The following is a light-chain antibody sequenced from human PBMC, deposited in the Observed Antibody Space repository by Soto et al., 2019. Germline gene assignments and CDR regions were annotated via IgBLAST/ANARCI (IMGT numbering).Light chain of an antibody. CDR1: RSNIGSNT. J-gene: IGLJ1*01. V-gene: IGLV1-44*01. CDR2: SNN. Sequence: QSVLTQPPSASGTPGQRVTISCSGSRSNIGSNTVNWYQQLPGTAPKLLIYSNNQRPSGVPDRFSGSKSGTSASLAISGLQSEDEADYDCAAWDDSLNGPYVFGTGTKVTVL. CDR3: AAWDDSLNGPYV.